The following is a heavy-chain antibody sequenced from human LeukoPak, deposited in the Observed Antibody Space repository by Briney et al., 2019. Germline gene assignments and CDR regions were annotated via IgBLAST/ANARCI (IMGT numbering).Heavy chain of an antibody. D-gene: IGHD6-19*01. CDR3: ARSSGWLVLY. J-gene: IGHJ4*02. CDR1: GDSVSSNSVT. CDR2: TYYRSKWYN. V-gene: IGHV6-1*01. Sequence: SQTLSLTCAISGDSVSSNSVTWTWIRQSPSRGLEWLGRTYYRSKWYNDYAVSVKSRITINPDTSKNQFSLQFNSVTSEDTAVYFCARSSGWLVLYWGQGTLVTVSS.